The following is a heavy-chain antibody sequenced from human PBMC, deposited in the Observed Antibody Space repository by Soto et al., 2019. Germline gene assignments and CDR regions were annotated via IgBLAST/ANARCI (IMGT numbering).Heavy chain of an antibody. CDR2: IWFDGSNE. J-gene: IGHJ4*02. CDR1: GFIFSNYG. Sequence: QVQLEESGGGVIQPGRSLRLSCAASGFIFSNYGIPWVRQAPGKGLEWVAHIWFDGSNEFYADSVKGRFTISRDNSKNLVSLQMSSLRADDTAVYYCARDPDNTAIQPPAMGGWCFDYWGQGTLVAVSS. D-gene: IGHD2-2*01. CDR3: ARDPDNTAIQPPAMGGWCFDY. V-gene: IGHV3-33*01.